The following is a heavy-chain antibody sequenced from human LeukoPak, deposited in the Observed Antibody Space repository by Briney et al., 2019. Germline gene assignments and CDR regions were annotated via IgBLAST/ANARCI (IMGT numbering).Heavy chain of an antibody. V-gene: IGHV4-34*01. J-gene: IGHJ3*02. CDR3: ARRALRYFDRSSRGPNAFDI. D-gene: IGHD3-9*01. CDR2: INHSGST. CDR1: GGSFSGYY. Sequence: SETLSLTCAVHGGSFSGYYWSWIRQPPGKGLEWIGEINHSGSTNYNPSLKSRVTISVDTSKNQFSLKLSSVTAADTAVYYCARRALRYFDRSSRGPNAFDIWGQGTMVTVSS.